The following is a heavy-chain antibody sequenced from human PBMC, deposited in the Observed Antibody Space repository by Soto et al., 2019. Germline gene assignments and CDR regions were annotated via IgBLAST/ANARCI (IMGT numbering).Heavy chain of an antibody. V-gene: IGHV4-31*03. CDR2: IYYSGST. Sequence: QVQLQESGPGLVKPSQTLSLTCTVSGGSISSGGYYWSWIRQHPGKGLEWIGYIYYSGSTYYNPSLKSRVTIPVDTSKTQFSLKLSPVTAAVTAVYYCATRGVTERGSAFDIWGQGTMVTVSS. CDR1: GGSISSGGYY. J-gene: IGHJ3*02. D-gene: IGHD1-1*01. CDR3: ATRGVTERGSAFDI.